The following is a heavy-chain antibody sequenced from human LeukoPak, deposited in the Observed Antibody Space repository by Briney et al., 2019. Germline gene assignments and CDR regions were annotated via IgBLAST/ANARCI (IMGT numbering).Heavy chain of an antibody. CDR1: GYTFTGYY. CDR3: ARGGRWELPRPYAFDV. V-gene: IGHV1-2*02. J-gene: IGHJ3*01. Sequence: ASVKVSCKASGYTFTGYYMHWVRQAPGQGLEWMGWINPNSGGTNYAQKFQGRVTMTRDTSISTAYMELSGLRSDDTAVYYCARGGRWELPRPYAFDVWGQGTMVTVSS. CDR2: INPNSGGT. D-gene: IGHD1-26*01.